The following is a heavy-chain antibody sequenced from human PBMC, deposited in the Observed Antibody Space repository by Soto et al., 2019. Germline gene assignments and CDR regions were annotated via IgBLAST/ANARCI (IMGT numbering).Heavy chain of an antibody. D-gene: IGHD6-19*01. CDR2: IWYDGSNK. Sequence: PGGSLRLSCAASGFTFSSYGMHWVRQAPGKGLEWVAVIWYDGSNKYYADSVKGRFTISRDNSKNTLYLQMNSLRAEDTAVYYCAKIHSSGWAYYYYGMDVWGQGTTVTVSS. J-gene: IGHJ6*02. CDR3: AKIHSSGWAYYYYGMDV. V-gene: IGHV3-30*02. CDR1: GFTFSSYG.